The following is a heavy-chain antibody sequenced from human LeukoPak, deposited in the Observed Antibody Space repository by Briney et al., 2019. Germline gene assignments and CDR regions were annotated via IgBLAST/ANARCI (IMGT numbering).Heavy chain of an antibody. CDR2: ISFDGINK. CDR1: GFTFNIYA. V-gene: IGHV3-30-3*01. CDR3: AREWGHYYGSGSYTPNFYGMDV. D-gene: IGHD3-10*01. Sequence: GGSLRLSCAASGFTFNIYAIHWVRQAPGKGLEWVAVISFDGINKYYADSVKGRFTNSRDNSKNTLYLQMNSLRAEDTAVYYCAREWGHYYGSGSYTPNFYGMDVWGQGTTVTVSS. J-gene: IGHJ6*02.